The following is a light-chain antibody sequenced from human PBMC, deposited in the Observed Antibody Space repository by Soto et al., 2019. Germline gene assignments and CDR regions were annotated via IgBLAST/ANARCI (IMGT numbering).Light chain of an antibody. CDR3: MQSIEVPWT. V-gene: IGKV2D-29*01. CDR2: EVS. J-gene: IGKJ1*01. Sequence: DIVMTQTHLPLPVTPGHPPSISSKPSQSLLHRNGRTYWYWFLQKPAQPPQILIYEVSNRFSGVPDRFSGSGSGTDFTLKISRVEAEDVGVYYCMQSIEVPWTFGQGTKVEIK. CDR1: QSLLHRNGRTY.